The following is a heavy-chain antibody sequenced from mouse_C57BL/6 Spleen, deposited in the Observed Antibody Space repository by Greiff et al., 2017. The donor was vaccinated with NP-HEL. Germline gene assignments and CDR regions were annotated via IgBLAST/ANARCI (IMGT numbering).Heavy chain of an antibody. J-gene: IGHJ1*03. CDR1: GFSLSTSGMG. Sequence: QVTLKVCGPGILQSSQTLSLTCSFSGFSLSTSGMGVSWIRQPSGKGLEWLAHIYWDDDKRYNPSLKSRLTISKDTSRNQVFLKITSVDTADTATYYCARGFFTTVVAYWYFDVWGTGTTVTVSS. V-gene: IGHV8-12*01. D-gene: IGHD1-1*01. CDR2: IYWDDDK. CDR3: ARGFFTTVVAYWYFDV.